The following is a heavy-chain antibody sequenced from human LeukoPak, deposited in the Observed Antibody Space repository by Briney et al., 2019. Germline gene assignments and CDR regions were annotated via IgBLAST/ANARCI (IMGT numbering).Heavy chain of an antibody. Sequence: TSETLSLTCTVSGGSISSYYWSWIRQPPGKGLEWIGYIYYSGNTNYNPSLKSRVTISVDTSRNQFSLKLSSVTAADTAVYYCARVVGITMVRGVIIPEYYFDYWGQGTLVTVSS. D-gene: IGHD3-10*01. CDR3: ARVVGITMVRGVIIPEYYFDY. CDR1: GGSISSYY. J-gene: IGHJ4*02. CDR2: IYYSGNT. V-gene: IGHV4-59*01.